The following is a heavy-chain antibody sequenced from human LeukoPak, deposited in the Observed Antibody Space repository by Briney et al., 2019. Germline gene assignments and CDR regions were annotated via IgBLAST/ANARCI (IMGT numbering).Heavy chain of an antibody. J-gene: IGHJ4*02. D-gene: IGHD6-19*01. Sequence: PGGSLRLSCAASGFTFSGSALHWVRQAPGQGLEWMGWINTNTGNPTYAQGFTGRFVFSLDTSVSTAYLQISSLKAEDTAVYYCARDLRYSSGWFDYWGQGTLVTVSS. CDR3: ARDLRYSSGWFDY. CDR2: INTNTGNP. CDR1: GFTFSGSA. V-gene: IGHV7-4-1*02.